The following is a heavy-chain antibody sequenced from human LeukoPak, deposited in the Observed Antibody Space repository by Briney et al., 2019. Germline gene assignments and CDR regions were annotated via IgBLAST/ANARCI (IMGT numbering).Heavy chain of an antibody. J-gene: IGHJ3*02. V-gene: IGHV3-21*01. CDR3: ARDSGDSSGYYFDAFDI. Sequence: PGGSLRLSCAASGFTFSSYSMNWVRQAPGKGLEWVSSISSSSYIYYADSMKGRFTISRDNAKNSLYLQMNSLRAEDTAVYYCARDSGDSSGYYFDAFDIWGQGTMVTVSS. CDR1: GFTFSSYS. D-gene: IGHD3-22*01. CDR2: ISSSSYI.